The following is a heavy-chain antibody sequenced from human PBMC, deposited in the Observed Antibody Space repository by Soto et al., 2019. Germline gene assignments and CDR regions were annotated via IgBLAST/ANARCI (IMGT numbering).Heavy chain of an antibody. CDR3: ARRYCSTTTGPGHFFFYGMDG. CDR1: GYDFTNYW. J-gene: IGHJ6*02. Sequence: GESLKISCKGSGYDFTNYWIGWVLQTPGKGLEWMGIIHPGDSDTRYSLSFQGQVTSSADKSISTAYLQWSSPKASDNAMYYSARRYCSTTTGPGHFFFYGMDGSRQVTSLTVSS. CDR2: IHPGDSDT. D-gene: IGHD2-15*01. V-gene: IGHV5-51*01.